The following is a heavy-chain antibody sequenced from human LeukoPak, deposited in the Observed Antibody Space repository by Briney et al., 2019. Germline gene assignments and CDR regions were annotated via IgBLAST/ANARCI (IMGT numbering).Heavy chain of an antibody. CDR3: ARIGAAGVDS. D-gene: IGHD6-13*01. CDR1: GFTFNRYW. J-gene: IGHJ4*02. CDR2: IKQDGSEK. V-gene: IGHV3-7*03. Sequence: GSLRLSCAASGFTFNRYWISWVRQGPGKGLGWVVNIKQDGSEKYYVDSVKGRFTISRDNSKSSLYLQMNSLRAEDTAVYYCARIGAAGVDSWGLGTLVTVSS.